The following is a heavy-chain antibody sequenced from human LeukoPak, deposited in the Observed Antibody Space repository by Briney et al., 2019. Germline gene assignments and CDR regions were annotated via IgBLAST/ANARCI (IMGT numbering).Heavy chain of an antibody. Sequence: GASVKVSCKASGYTFTGYYMHWVRQAPGQGLEWMGWINPNSGGTNYAQKFQGRVTMTRDTSISTAYMELSRLRSDDTAVYYCARDLGGYSGYVDYWGQGTLVTVSS. J-gene: IGHJ4*02. CDR1: GYTFTGYY. V-gene: IGHV1-2*02. CDR3: ARDLGGYSGYVDY. D-gene: IGHD5-12*01. CDR2: INPNSGGT.